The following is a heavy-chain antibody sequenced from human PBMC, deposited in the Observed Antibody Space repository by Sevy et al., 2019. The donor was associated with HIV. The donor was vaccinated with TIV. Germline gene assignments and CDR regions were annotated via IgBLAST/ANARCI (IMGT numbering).Heavy chain of an antibody. J-gene: IGHJ6*02. CDR3: AKRREQGYYYGMDV. Sequence: WGSLRLSCAASGFTFSSYGMHWVRQAPGKGLEWVAFIRYDGNNKYYTGSVKGRFTISRDNSKNTLYLQMNSLRAEDTAVYYCAKRREQGYYYGMDVWGQGTTVTVSS. CDR1: GFTFSSYG. CDR2: IRYDGNNK. V-gene: IGHV3-30*02. D-gene: IGHD1-26*01.